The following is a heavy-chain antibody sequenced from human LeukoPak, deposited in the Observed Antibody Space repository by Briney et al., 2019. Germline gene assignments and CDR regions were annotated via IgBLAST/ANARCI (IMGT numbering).Heavy chain of an antibody. D-gene: IGHD3-3*01. CDR1: GFTFSSSG. CDR2: IRYDGSEK. J-gene: IGHJ4*02. CDR3: AKDRPSDGFWSGYEDY. V-gene: IGHV3-30*02. Sequence: GRSLRLSCAASGFTFSSSGMHWVRQAPGKGLEWVAFIRYDGSEKYYTDSVKGRFTISRDNSKNTLYLQTNSLRGEDTAVYYCAKDRPSDGFWSGYEDYWGQGTLVTVSS.